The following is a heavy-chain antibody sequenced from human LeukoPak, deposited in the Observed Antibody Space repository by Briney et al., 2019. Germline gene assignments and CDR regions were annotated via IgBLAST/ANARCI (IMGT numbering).Heavy chain of an antibody. CDR2: ISSGSSAI. CDR3: AKEDIAVAGRGGVDY. J-gene: IGHJ4*02. CDR1: GFTFTTYS. D-gene: IGHD6-19*01. V-gene: IGHV3-21*04. Sequence: GGSLRLSCEASGFTFTTYSMTWVRQAPGKGLEWVSIISSGSSAIFSADALKGRFTISRDNSKNTLYLQMNSLRAEGTAVYYCAKEDIAVAGRGGVDYWGQGTLVTVSS.